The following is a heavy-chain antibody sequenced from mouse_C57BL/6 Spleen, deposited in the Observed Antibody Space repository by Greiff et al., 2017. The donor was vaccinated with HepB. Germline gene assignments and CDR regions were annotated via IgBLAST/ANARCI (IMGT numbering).Heavy chain of an antibody. J-gene: IGHJ2*01. V-gene: IGHV1-15*01. CDR3: TRSMVIYYFDY. D-gene: IGHD2-2*01. Sequence: VQLQQSGAELVRPGASVPLSCKASGYTFPDYEMHWVKQTPVHGLEWIGAIDPETGGTAYNQKFKGKAILTADKSSSTAYMELRSLTSEDSAVYYGTRSMVIYYFDYWGQGTTLTVSS. CDR2: IDPETGGT. CDR1: GYTFPDYE.